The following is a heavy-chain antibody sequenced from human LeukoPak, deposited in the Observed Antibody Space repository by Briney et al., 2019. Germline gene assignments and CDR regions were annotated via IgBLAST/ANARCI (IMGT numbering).Heavy chain of an antibody. CDR1: GGSSGYY. CDR2: INHSGST. J-gene: IGHJ4*02. CDR3: ARWGSADYGDY. V-gene: IGHV4-34*01. Sequence: SETLFLTCAVYGGSSGYYWSWIRQPPGKGLEWIGEINHSGSTNYNPSLKSRVTISVDTSKNQFSLNLRSVTAADTAVYYCARWGSADYGDYWGQGTLVTVSS. D-gene: IGHD3-16*01.